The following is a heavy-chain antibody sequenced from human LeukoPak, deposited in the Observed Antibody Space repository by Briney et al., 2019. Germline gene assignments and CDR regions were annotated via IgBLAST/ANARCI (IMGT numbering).Heavy chain of an antibody. D-gene: IGHD6-13*01. CDR3: ATRSSTLAAACCFDD. Sequence: SSETLSLTCAVHGESFSAYFWSWIRHVPGKGLEWIGEIDHRGSSNYNPPLKSRATISVDTSKNHFSLSLTSVSAADTAVYYCATRSSTLAAACCFDDWGQGTVVTVSS. CDR1: GESFSAYF. CDR2: IDHRGSS. V-gene: IGHV4-34*01. J-gene: IGHJ4*03.